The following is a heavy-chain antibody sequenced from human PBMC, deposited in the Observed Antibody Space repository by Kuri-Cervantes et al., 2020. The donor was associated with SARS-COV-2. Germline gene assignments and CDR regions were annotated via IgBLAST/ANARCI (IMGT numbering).Heavy chain of an antibody. J-gene: IGHJ4*01. Sequence: SETLSLTCTVSGGSIRGSSYYWGWFRQSPGKRLQWIGNVYYSGRTYYDPSLKSRVTIFVDTSRNQFSLRLSSLTAADTAVYYCAKSGLGVSYYFDSWGHGTLVTVSS. D-gene: IGHD5/OR15-5a*01. V-gene: IGHV4-39*01. CDR1: GGSIRGSSYY. CDR3: AKSGLGVSYYFDS. CDR2: VYYSGRT.